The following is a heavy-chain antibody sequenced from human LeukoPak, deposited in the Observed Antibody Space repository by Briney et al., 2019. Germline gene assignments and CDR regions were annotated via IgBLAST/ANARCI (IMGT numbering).Heavy chain of an antibody. Sequence: GGSLRLSCTASGFSFSSYAISWVRQAPGKGLEWVSVINGSGDSTYYADSVKGRFTISRDNSNNILFLQMDSLRAEDTAMYYCAKTNYYDTTDDKPYTTDFDYWGQGALVTVSS. CDR3: AKTNYYDTTDDKPYTTDFDY. J-gene: IGHJ4*02. V-gene: IGHV3-23*01. CDR1: GFSFSSYA. D-gene: IGHD3-22*01. CDR2: INGSGDST.